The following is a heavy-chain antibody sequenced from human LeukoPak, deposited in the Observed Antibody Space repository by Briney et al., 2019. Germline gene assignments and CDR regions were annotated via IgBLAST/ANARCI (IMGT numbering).Heavy chain of an antibody. CDR1: GRSFSGSY. V-gene: IGHV4-34*01. Sequence: SETLSLTCAVYGRSFSGSYWSWVRHPPGKGLEWIGEINHSGSTNTNPSLKSRVTISVDTSKNQFSLKLSSVTAADTAVYYCARGPAGYSSGWFDYWGQGTLVTVSS. CDR2: INHSGST. CDR3: ARGPAGYSSGWFDY. J-gene: IGHJ4*02. D-gene: IGHD6-19*01.